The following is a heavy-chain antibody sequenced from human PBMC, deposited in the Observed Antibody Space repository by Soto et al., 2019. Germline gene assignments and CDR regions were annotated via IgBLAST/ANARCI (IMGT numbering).Heavy chain of an antibody. CDR3: ARGVRYYDSSGYRTLYYFDY. CDR2: IYYSGST. CDR1: GGSISSGGYY. D-gene: IGHD3-22*01. J-gene: IGHJ4*02. V-gene: IGHV4-31*03. Sequence: SETLSLTCTVSGGSISSGGYYWSWIRQHPGKGLEWIGYIYYSGSTYYNPSLKSRVTISVDTSKNQFSLKLSSVTAADTAVYYCARGVRYYDSSGYRTLYYFDYWGQGTLVTVSS.